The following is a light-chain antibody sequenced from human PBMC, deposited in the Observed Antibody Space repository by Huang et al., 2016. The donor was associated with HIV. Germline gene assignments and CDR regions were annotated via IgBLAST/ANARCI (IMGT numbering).Light chain of an antibody. CDR1: QSISGY. V-gene: IGKV3-11*01. CDR2: DAS. CDR3: QQRSNWPPWT. J-gene: IGKJ1*01. Sequence: EIVLTQSPAILSLSPGERATLACRASQSISGYLAWYQHKPGQAPRLLLYDASNRATGIPARFSGSGSGTDFTLTISSLEPEDFAVYYCQQRSNWPPWTFGQGTKVEIK.